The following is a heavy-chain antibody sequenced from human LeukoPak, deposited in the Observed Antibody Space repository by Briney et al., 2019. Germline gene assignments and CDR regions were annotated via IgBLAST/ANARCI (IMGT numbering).Heavy chain of an antibody. CDR3: ARATRRTGYSSSSAMYYFDY. D-gene: IGHD6-13*01. CDR2: ANT. V-gene: IGHV1-8*01. J-gene: IGHJ4*02. Sequence: ANTGYAQKFQGRVTMTRNTSISTAYMELSSLRSEDTAVYYCARATRRTGYSSSSAMYYFDYWGQGTLVTVSS.